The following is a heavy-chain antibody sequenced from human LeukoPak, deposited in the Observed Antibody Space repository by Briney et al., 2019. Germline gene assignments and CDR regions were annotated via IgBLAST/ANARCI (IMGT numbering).Heavy chain of an antibody. J-gene: IGHJ4*02. CDR1: GGSISSDSYY. D-gene: IGHD6-6*01. Sequence: PSQTLSLTCTVSGGSISSDSYYWSWIRQPAGKGLEWIGRIYTSGSTNYNPSLKSRVTISVDTSKNQFSLKLSSVTAADTAVYYCARFASARTSSSIAALGTAWGQGTLVTVSS. CDR3: ARFASARTSSSIAALGTA. CDR2: IYTSGST. V-gene: IGHV4-61*02.